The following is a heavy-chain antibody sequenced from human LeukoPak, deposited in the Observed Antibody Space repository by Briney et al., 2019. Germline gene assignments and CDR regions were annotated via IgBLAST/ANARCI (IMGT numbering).Heavy chain of an antibody. CDR2: IWYDGSNK. D-gene: IGHD1-26*01. J-gene: IGHJ5*02. V-gene: IGHV3-33*01. CDR3: ARGIVESPNWFDP. Sequence: QTGRSLRLSCAASGFTFSGYGMHWVRQAPGKGLEWVAVIWYDGSNKYYADSVKGRFTISRDNGKNSLYLQMNSLRADDTAVYYCARGIVESPNWFDPWGQGTLVTVSS. CDR1: GFTFSGYG.